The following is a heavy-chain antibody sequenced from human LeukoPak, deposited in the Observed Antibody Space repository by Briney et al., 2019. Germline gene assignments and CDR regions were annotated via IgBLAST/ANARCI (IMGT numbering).Heavy chain of an antibody. D-gene: IGHD1-1*01. V-gene: IGHV3-74*01. CDR3: ARGSHNWNDDQPSDV. CDR1: EPTFSNYW. Sequence: PGGSPRLSCVASEPTFSNYWMHWVRQTPGKGLLWVSRINRDARTSYYAGSVKGRFTISRDNAKNTLYLQMNSLRAEDTAIYYCARGSHNWNDDQPSDVWGQGTMVTVSS. CDR2: INRDARTS. J-gene: IGHJ3*01.